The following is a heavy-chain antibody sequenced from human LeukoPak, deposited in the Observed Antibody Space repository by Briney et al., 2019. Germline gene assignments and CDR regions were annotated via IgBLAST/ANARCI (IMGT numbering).Heavy chain of an antibody. Sequence: PGGSLRLSCAASGFTVSNNYMSWVRQPPGKGLEWVSVIYSGGSTYYADSVMGRFTISRDNSKNTLYLQMNSLRAEDTAVYYCAKGVTIYTNSGLGYWGQGTLVTVSS. D-gene: IGHD7-27*01. CDR1: GFTVSNNY. V-gene: IGHV3-53*01. J-gene: IGHJ4*02. CDR3: AKGVTIYTNSGLGY. CDR2: IYSGGST.